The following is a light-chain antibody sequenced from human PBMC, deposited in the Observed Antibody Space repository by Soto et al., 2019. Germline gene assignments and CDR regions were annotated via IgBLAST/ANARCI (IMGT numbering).Light chain of an antibody. CDR1: SSDVGGYNY. CDR3: TSYTSSNTPV. J-gene: IGLJ1*01. V-gene: IGLV2-14*01. CDR2: EVS. Sequence: QSALTQPASVSGSPGQAITISCTGTSSDVGGYNYVSWYQQHPGKAPKLMIYEVSNRPSGVSDRFSGSKSGNTASLTISGLHAEDEADYYCTSYTSSNTPVFGTGTKGTVL.